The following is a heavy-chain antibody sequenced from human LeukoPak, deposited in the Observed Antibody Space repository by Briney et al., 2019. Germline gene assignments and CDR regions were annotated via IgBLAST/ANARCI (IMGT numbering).Heavy chain of an antibody. CDR1: GFTLSSYR. Sequence: GGSLRLSCAASGFTLSSYRMNWVRQVPGKGLEWVSSISSSSSYIYYADSVKGRFTISRDNAKNSPYLQMISLRAEDMAVYYCARDLWGTTVTTDYFDSWGQGTLVTVSS. D-gene: IGHD4-17*01. CDR3: ARDLWGTTVTTDYFDS. J-gene: IGHJ4*02. CDR2: ISSSSSYI. V-gene: IGHV3-21*01.